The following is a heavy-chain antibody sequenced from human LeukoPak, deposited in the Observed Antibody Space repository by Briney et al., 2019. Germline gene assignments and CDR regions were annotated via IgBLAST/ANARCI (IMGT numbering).Heavy chain of an antibody. CDR2: IYYSGST. D-gene: IGHD5-18*01. J-gene: IGHJ4*02. Sequence: SETLSLTCTVSGGSISSGGYYWSWIRQHPGKGLEWIGYIYYSGSTYYNPSLKSRVTTSVDTSKNQFSLKLSSVTAADTAVYYCARGAAGYSYGWGQGTLVTVSS. V-gene: IGHV4-31*03. CDR1: GGSISSGGYY. CDR3: ARGAAGYSYG.